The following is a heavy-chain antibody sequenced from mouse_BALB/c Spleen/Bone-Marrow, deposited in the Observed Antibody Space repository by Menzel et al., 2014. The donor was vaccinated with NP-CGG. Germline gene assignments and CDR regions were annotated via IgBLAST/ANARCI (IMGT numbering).Heavy chain of an antibody. CDR2: IWWGDVK. Sequence: QVTLKESGPGILQPSQTLSLTCSFSEFSLSTSGLGVGWIRQSSGKGLEWLAHIWWGDVKRYNPALKSRLTISKDTSSSQVFLNFANLNTAYTATYYCARIADSSGYTWFAYWGQGTLITVSA. D-gene: IGHD3-2*01. V-gene: IGHV8-8*01. CDR3: ARIADSSGYTWFAY. CDR1: EFSLSTSGLG. J-gene: IGHJ3*01.